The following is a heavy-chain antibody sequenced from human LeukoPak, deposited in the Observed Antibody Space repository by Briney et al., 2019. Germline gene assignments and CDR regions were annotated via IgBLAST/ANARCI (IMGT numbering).Heavy chain of an antibody. CDR2: IYYSGNT. D-gene: IGHD3-16*02. J-gene: IGHJ4*02. CDR3: ARAGTLYRAPGDY. CDR1: GGSIRSYY. Sequence: PSETLSLTCTVSGGSIRSYYWSWIRQPPGKGLEWIGYIYYSGNTNYNPSLKSRVAISVDTSKNQFSLKLSSVTSADTAVYYCARAGTLYRAPGDYWGQGTLVTVSS. V-gene: IGHV4-59*01.